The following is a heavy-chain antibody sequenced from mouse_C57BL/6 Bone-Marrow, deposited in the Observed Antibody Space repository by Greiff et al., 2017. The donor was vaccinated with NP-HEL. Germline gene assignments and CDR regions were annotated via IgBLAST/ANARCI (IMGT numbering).Heavy chain of an antibody. V-gene: IGHV1-64*01. CDR1: GYTFTSYW. J-gene: IGHJ2*01. CDR3: ARGRGSTLYYFDY. D-gene: IGHD1-1*01. CDR2: IHPNSGST. Sequence: VQLQQPGAELVKPGASVKLSCKASGYTFTSYWMHWVKQRPGQGLGWIGMIHPNSGSTNYNEKFKSKATLTVDKSSSTAYMQLSSLTSEDSAVYYCARGRGSTLYYFDYWGQGTTLTVSS.